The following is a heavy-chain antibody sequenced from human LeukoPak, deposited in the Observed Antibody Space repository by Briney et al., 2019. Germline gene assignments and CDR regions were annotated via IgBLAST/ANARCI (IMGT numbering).Heavy chain of an antibody. D-gene: IGHD4-17*01. CDR1: GFTFSSYW. J-gene: IGHJ4*02. Sequence: GGSLRLSCAAPGFTFSSYWMSWVRQAPGKGLEWVANIKQDGSEKYYVDSVKGRFTISRDNAKNSLYLQMNSLRAEDTAVYYRAYGDSFDCWGQGTLVTVSS. CDR3: AYGDSFDC. V-gene: IGHV3-7*03. CDR2: IKQDGSEK.